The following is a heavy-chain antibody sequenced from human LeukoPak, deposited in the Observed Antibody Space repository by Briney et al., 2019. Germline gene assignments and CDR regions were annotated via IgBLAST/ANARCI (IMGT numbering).Heavy chain of an antibody. CDR2: INKDGSEK. CDR3: AREGSDWNYYYYMDV. D-gene: IGHD6-19*01. V-gene: IGHV3-7*01. CDR1: GFTFSNYR. J-gene: IGHJ6*03. Sequence: GGSLRLSCAASGFTFSNYRMSWVRQAPGKGLEWVANINKDGSEKYYVDSVKGRFTISRDNAKNSLYLQMNSLKAEDTAVYYCAREGSDWNYYYYMDVWGKGTTVTISS.